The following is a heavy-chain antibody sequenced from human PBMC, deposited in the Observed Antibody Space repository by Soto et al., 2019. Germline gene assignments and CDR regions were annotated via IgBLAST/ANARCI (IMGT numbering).Heavy chain of an antibody. Sequence: EVQLVESGGGLVKPGGSLRLSGAASGFTFSSYSMNWVRQAPGEGLEWVSSITTYSTSIYCADSVKGRFTISIDNAKNSLFLQMTSLRAEDTAVYYCARGYGDYIPDAFNIWGQGTMVTVSS. V-gene: IGHV3-21*01. CDR3: ARGYGDYIPDAFNI. CDR2: ITTYSTSI. D-gene: IGHD4-17*01. J-gene: IGHJ3*02. CDR1: GFTFSSYS.